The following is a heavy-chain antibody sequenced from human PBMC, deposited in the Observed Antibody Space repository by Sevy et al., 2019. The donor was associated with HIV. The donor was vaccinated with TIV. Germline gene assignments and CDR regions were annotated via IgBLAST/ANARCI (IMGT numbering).Heavy chain of an antibody. J-gene: IGHJ3*02. V-gene: IGHV3-13*05. CDR1: GFTFSSYD. D-gene: IGHD3-22*01. Sequence: GGSLRLSCAASGFTFSSYDMHWVRQATGKGLEWVSAIGTAGDPYYPGSVKGRLTISRENAKNSLYLQMNSLRAGDTAVYYCARGKRAYYDRSGYSSGAFDIWGQGTMVTVSS. CDR3: ARGKRAYYDRSGYSSGAFDI. CDR2: IGTAGDP.